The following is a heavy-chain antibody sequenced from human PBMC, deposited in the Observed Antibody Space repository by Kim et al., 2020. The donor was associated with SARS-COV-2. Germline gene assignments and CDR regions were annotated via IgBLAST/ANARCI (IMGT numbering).Heavy chain of an antibody. CDR3: AREKGYCRGGRCYFPVGYWFDP. J-gene: IGHJ5*02. CDR1: GYTFTGYY. CDR2: INPNSGGT. Sequence: ASVKVSCKASGYTFTGYYMHWVRQAPGQGLEWMGRINPNSGGTNYAQKFQGRVTMTRDTSISTAYMELSRLRSDDTAVYYCAREKGYCRGGRCYFPVGYWFDPWGQGTLVTVSS. V-gene: IGHV1-2*06. D-gene: IGHD2-15*01.